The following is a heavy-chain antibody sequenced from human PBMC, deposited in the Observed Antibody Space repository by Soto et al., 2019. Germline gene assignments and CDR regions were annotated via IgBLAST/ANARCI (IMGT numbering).Heavy chain of an antibody. CDR1: GYTFTSYN. D-gene: IGHD2-8*01. V-gene: IGHV1-8*01. J-gene: IGHJ4*02. CDR3: ARGPHPYFNDY. CDR2: MNPNNGNT. Sequence: QVQLVQSGAEVKKPGASVKVSCKASGYTFTSYNINWVQQATGQGLEWMGWMNPNNGNTGYAQNFQGRVTMTRDTSISTAYMELSSLRSEDTAVYYCARGPHPYFNDYWGQGTLVTVSS.